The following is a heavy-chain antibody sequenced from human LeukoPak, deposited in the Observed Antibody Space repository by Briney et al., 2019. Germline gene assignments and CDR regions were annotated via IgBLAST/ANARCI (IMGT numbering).Heavy chain of an antibody. CDR3: ARGHHYYDSSAYYY. D-gene: IGHD3-22*01. CDR1: GFTFISYW. J-gene: IGHJ4*02. V-gene: IGHV3-74*01. Sequence: PGGSLRLSCAASGFTFISYWMHWVRQAPGKGLVWVSRINSDGSTTSYAASVKGRFTISRDTAKNTLYPQMNSLRAEDTAVYYCARGHHYYDSSAYYYWGQGTLVTVSS. CDR2: INSDGSTT.